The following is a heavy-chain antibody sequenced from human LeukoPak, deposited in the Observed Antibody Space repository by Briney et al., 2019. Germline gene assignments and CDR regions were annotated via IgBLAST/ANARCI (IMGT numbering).Heavy chain of an antibody. CDR2: INHSGST. J-gene: IGHJ4*02. Sequence: PSETLSLTCAVYGGSFSGYYWSWIRQPPGKGLEWIGEINHSGSTHYNPSLKSRVTISVDTSKNQFSLKLSSVTAADTAVYYCARVPRPYQPRGVYWGQGTLVIVSS. V-gene: IGHV4-34*01. CDR3: ARVPRPYQPRGVY. D-gene: IGHD2-2*01. CDR1: GGSFSGYY.